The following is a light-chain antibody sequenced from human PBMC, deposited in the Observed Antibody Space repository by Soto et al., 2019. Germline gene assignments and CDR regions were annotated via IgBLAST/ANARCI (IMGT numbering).Light chain of an antibody. CDR3: QQYDNLPRYT. CDR2: DAS. Sequence: DIQMTQSPSSLSASVGDRVTITCQASQDISNYLNWYQQKPGKAPKLLIYDASNLETGVPSRFSGSGSGTDFTFPISSLQPEDIATYYCQQYDNLPRYTFGQGTKLEI. J-gene: IGKJ2*01. V-gene: IGKV1-33*01. CDR1: QDISNY.